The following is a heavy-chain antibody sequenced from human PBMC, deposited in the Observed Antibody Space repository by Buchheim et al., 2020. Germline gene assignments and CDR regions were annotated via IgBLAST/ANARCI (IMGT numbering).Heavy chain of an antibody. D-gene: IGHD2-21*02. CDR3: TRGGGCGGDCYSDY. J-gene: IGHJ4*02. CDR1: GGPFNNYA. Sequence: QVQLVQSGAEVKKPGSSVKVSCKASGGPFNNYAISWVRQAPGQGLEWMGGIIPIFDTVNYAQKFQGKVTITADESTSTAYMELKSLTSEDTAVYFGTRGGGCGGDCYSDYWGQGTL. V-gene: IGHV1-69*01. CDR2: IIPIFDTV.